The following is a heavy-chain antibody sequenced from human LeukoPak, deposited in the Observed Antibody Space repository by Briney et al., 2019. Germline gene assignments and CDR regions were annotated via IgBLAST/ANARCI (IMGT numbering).Heavy chain of an antibody. Sequence: GASVKVSCKASGYTFSNFAFSWVRQAPGQGLEWMGWISAYNGKTDYAQKFQGRVTMTTDTSASTAFMELRSLKSDDTAVYYCGRERLLGFSYGPLEYWGQGSLVTVSS. V-gene: IGHV1-18*01. CDR1: GYTFSNFA. CDR3: GRERLLGFSYGPLEY. CDR2: ISAYNGKT. D-gene: IGHD5-18*01. J-gene: IGHJ4*02.